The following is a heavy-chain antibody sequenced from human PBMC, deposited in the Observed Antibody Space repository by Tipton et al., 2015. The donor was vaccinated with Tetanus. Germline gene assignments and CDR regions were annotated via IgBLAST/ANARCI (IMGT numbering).Heavy chain of an antibody. V-gene: IGHV5-51*01. CDR3: ARRIAVAGNRGAFDI. J-gene: IGHJ3*02. Sequence: QLVQSGAEVKKPGESLKISCKVSGYTFTSYWLGWVRQMPGKGLEWMGNFYPGDSDTRYSPSFQGQVTISADKSISTAYLQWSSLKASDTAMYYCARRIAVAGNRGAFDIWGQGTMVTVSS. CDR2: FYPGDSDT. CDR1: GYTFTSYW. D-gene: IGHD6-19*01.